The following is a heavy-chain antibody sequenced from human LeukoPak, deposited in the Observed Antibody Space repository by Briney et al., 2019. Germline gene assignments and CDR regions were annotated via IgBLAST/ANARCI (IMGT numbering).Heavy chain of an antibody. V-gene: IGHV1-2*02. D-gene: IGHD3-10*01. Sequence: ASVTVSCKASGYTFTGYYMHWVRQAPGQGLEWMGWINPNSGGTNYAQKFQGRVTMTRDTSISTAYMELSRLRSDDTAVYYCAREVWFGEYQTSFDHWGQGTLVTVSS. CDR2: INPNSGGT. J-gene: IGHJ5*02. CDR1: GYTFTGYY. CDR3: AREVWFGEYQTSFDH.